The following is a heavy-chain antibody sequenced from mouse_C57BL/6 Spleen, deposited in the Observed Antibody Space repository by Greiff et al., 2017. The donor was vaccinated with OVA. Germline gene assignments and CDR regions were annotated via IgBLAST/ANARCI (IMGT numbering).Heavy chain of an antibody. J-gene: IGHJ2*01. V-gene: IGHV5-6*02. CDR2: ISSGGSYT. CDR3: AILPSFDY. CDR1: GFTFSSYG. Sequence: EVKLEESGGDLVKPGGSLKLSCAASGFTFSSYGMSWVRQTPDKRLEWVATISSGGSYTYYPDSVKGRFTISRDNAKNTLYLQMSSLKSEDTAMYYCAILPSFDYWGQGTTLTVSS.